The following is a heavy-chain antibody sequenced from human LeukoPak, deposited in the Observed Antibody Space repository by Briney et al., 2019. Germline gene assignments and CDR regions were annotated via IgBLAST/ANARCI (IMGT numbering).Heavy chain of an antibody. Sequence: PGGSLRLSCAASGFTFSSYAMNWVRQAPGKGLEWVSTISGSGANTYNADSVKGRFTISRDNSKNTLYLQMNSLKTEDTAVYYCTRGYCSGGSCYSDFDYWGQGTLVTVSS. D-gene: IGHD2-15*01. CDR3: TRGYCSGGSCYSDFDY. V-gene: IGHV3-23*01. J-gene: IGHJ4*02. CDR1: GFTFSSYA. CDR2: ISGSGANT.